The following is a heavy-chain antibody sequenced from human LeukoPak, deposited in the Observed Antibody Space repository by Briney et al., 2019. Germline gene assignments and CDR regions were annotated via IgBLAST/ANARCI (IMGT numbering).Heavy chain of an antibody. CDR3: ARSQNYYGSGDY. Sequence: SETLSLTCTVSGDSVSNGNYYWSWLRQPPGKALEWIGYIYYTGKTYYNPSLEGRVTILVDTSRNHFSVKLSSVSAADTAVYYCARSQNYYGSGDYWSQGTLVTVSS. J-gene: IGHJ4*02. CDR2: IYYTGKT. D-gene: IGHD3-10*01. V-gene: IGHV4-61*03. CDR1: GDSVSNGNYY.